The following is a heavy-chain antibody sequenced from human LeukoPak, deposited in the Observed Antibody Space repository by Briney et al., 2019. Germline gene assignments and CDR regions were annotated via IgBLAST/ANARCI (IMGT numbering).Heavy chain of an antibody. CDR1: GLSISSYY. D-gene: IGHD6-19*01. CDR3: ARGRWSSGWFDY. Sequence: AETLSLTCTVSGLSISSYYRNWVRQPPGKGLEWIGYIYYSGSTKYNPSLKSRVTISVDTSNNQFSLKMSSVTAADTAVYYCARGRWSSGWFDYWGQGTLVTVSS. J-gene: IGHJ4*02. CDR2: IYYSGST. V-gene: IGHV4-59*01.